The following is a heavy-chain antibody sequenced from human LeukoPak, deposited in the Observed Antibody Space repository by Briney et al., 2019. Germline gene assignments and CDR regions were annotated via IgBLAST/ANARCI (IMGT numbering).Heavy chain of an antibody. D-gene: IGHD2-2*01. V-gene: IGHV3-30*02. CDR2: IRNDGRNK. Sequence: GGSLRLSCAASGFTFSKYGMYWVRQAPGKGLEWVAFIRNDGRNKYYTDSVKGRFTISRDNSKNTLYLQMNSLRAEDTAVYYCARETDSTLFDYWGQGTLVTVSS. CDR1: GFTFSKYG. J-gene: IGHJ4*02. CDR3: ARETDSTLFDY.